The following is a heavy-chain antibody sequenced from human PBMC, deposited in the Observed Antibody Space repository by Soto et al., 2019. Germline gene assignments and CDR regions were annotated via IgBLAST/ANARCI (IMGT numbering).Heavy chain of an antibody. J-gene: IGHJ6*02. V-gene: IGHV3-9*01. CDR1: GFTFDDYA. CDR3: ARDQDLGGYDLRPMYGLDV. Sequence: LRLSCATSGFTFDDYAMHWVRQIPGKGLEWVPGINWNSETVGYADSVKGRFTISRDSAKNSLYLQMTTLRPEDTALYFCARDQDLGGYDLRPMYGLDVWGQGTTVTVSS. CDR2: INWNSETV. D-gene: IGHD5-12*01.